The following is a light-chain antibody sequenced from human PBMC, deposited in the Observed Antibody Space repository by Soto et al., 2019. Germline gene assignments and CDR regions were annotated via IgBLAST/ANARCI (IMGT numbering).Light chain of an antibody. Sequence: QAVVTQSPSASASLGASGKFTCTLSSGHSSYAIAWHQQQPEKGPRYLMKLNSDGSHSKGDGIPDRFSGSSSGAERYLAISSLQSEDEADYYCQTWATGIRVFGGGTKLTVL. CDR2: LNSDGSH. V-gene: IGLV4-69*01. CDR3: QTWATGIRV. J-gene: IGLJ2*01. CDR1: SGHSSYA.